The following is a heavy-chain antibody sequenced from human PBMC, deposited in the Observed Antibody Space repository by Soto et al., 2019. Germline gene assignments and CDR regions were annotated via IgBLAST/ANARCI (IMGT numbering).Heavy chain of an antibody. Sequence: GASVKVSCKASGYTFSSYAMHWVRQAPGQRLEWMGWINAGNGNTKYSQKFQGRVTITRDTSASTAYMELSSLRSEDTAVYYCARGLGVANNWFDPWGQGTLVTSPQ. CDR3: ARGLGVANNWFDP. V-gene: IGHV1-3*01. CDR1: GYTFSSYA. J-gene: IGHJ5*02. D-gene: IGHD2-21*01. CDR2: INAGNGNT.